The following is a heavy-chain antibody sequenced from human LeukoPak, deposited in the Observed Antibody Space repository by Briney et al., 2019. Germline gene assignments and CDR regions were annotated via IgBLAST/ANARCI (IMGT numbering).Heavy chain of an antibody. V-gene: IGHV1-18*04. J-gene: IGHJ6*02. Sequence: ASVKVSCKASGYTFTSYGISWVRQAPGQGLEWMGWISAYNGNTNYAQKLQGRVTMTTDASTSTAYMELRSLRSDDTAVYYCAKDWKPRPYGMDVWGQGTTVTVSS. CDR2: ISAYNGNT. CDR3: AKDWKPRPYGMDV. CDR1: GYTFTSYG. D-gene: IGHD1-1*01.